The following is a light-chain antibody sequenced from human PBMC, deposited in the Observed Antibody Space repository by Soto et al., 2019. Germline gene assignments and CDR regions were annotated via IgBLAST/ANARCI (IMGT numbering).Light chain of an antibody. Sequence: IQMTQSPSSLSASVGDRITITCRASQGIRNDLGWYQQEPGKAPKLLIYAASSLESGVPSRFSGSGSGTDFTLTISSLQPEDFATYYCLQDYNYPWTFGQGTKVDI. J-gene: IGKJ1*01. V-gene: IGKV1-6*01. CDR3: LQDYNYPWT. CDR2: AAS. CDR1: QGIRND.